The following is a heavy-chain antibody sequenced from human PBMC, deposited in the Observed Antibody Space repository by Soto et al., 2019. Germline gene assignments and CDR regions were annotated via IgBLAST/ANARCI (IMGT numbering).Heavy chain of an antibody. Sequence: GGSLRLSCAASGFTFSSYGMHWVRQAPGKGLEYVSAISSNGGSKYYADSVKGRFTISRDNSKNTLYLQMSSLRAEDTAVYYCVKDEWGQQLVLGIFDYWGQGTLVTVSS. V-gene: IGHV3-64D*08. D-gene: IGHD6-13*01. CDR1: GFTFSSYG. CDR3: VKDEWGQQLVLGIFDY. CDR2: ISSNGGSK. J-gene: IGHJ4*02.